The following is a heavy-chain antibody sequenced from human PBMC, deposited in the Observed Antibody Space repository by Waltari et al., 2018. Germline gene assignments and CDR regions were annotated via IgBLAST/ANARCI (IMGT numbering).Heavy chain of an antibody. Sequence: QVQLVESGGGVVQPGRSVSLSCAASVFTFSRYGFTWVRPSPGKGLEGVAVISYDGSNKSYADSVKGRFTISRDNSKNTLYLQMNSLRAEDTAVYYCAKRGDYYDSSGPWDYWGQGTLVTVSS. CDR1: VFTFSRYG. CDR2: ISYDGSNK. J-gene: IGHJ4*02. V-gene: IGHV3-30*18. CDR3: AKRGDYYDSSGPWDY. D-gene: IGHD3-22*01.